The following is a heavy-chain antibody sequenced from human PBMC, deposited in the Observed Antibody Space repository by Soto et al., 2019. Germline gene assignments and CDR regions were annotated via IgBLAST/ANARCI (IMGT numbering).Heavy chain of an antibody. CDR2: VGGSDDDK. Sequence: EVQLLESGGGVVQPGGSLRLSCAASGFTFSDYAMSWVRQTPGRGLQWVSGVGGSDDDKHYADPVRGRFIVSRDNSKNTLYLQMNSLRADATTIYYCAKAATSYKGVWDPFHMWGQGKEVTVSS. V-gene: IGHV3-23*01. CDR1: GFTFSDYA. D-gene: IGHD2-8*01. J-gene: IGHJ3*02. CDR3: AKAATSYKGVWDPFHM.